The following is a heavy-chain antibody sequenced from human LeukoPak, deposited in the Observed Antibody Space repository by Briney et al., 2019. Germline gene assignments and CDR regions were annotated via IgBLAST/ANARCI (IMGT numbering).Heavy chain of an antibody. V-gene: IGHV3-48*02. CDR3: ARAPPHYYDSSGYYGLGFDY. CDR1: GFTFSSYS. J-gene: IGHJ4*02. D-gene: IGHD3-22*01. CDR2: ISSSSSTI. Sequence: GGSLRLSCAASGFTFSSYSMNWVRQAPGKGLEWVSYISSSSSTIYYADSAKGRFTISRDNAKNSLYLQMNSLRDEDTAVYYCARAPPHYYDSSGYYGLGFDYWGQGTLVTVSS.